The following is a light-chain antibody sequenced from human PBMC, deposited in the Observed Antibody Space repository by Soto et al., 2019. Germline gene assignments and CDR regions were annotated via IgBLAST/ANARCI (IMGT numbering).Light chain of an antibody. J-gene: IGKJ3*01. CDR3: QKYNSAPQT. CDR1: QSITNW. CDR2: MAS. Sequence: DIQLTQSPSTLSASVGDRVTITCRASQSITNWLAWYQQKPGKAPKVLIHMASSLKSGVPSRFSGSGSGTEFTLTITSLQPDDSATYYCQKYNSAPQTFGPGTKVDIK. V-gene: IGKV1-5*03.